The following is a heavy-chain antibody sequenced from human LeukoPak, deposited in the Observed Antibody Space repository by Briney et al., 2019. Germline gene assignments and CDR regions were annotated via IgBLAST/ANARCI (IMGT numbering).Heavy chain of an antibody. Sequence: TGGSLRLSCAASGFTFSSYGMNWVRQAPGKGLEWVAVIWFDGSKKDYVDSVKGRFTISRDNSKNTLYLQMNGLRAEDTAVYYCARVRFCSRTNCYGYLDHRGQGTQVTVSS. J-gene: IGHJ4*02. V-gene: IGHV3-33*01. D-gene: IGHD2-2*01. CDR3: ARVRFCSRTNCYGYLDH. CDR2: IWFDGSKK. CDR1: GFTFSSYG.